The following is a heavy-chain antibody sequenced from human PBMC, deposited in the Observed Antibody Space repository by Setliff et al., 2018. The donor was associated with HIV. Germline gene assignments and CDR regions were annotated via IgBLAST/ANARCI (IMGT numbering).Heavy chain of an antibody. V-gene: IGHV4-59*11. CDR1: GGSMTGQY. CDR2: IYSTGNT. CDR3: ARGWLQFGWFDP. D-gene: IGHD5-12*01. J-gene: IGHJ5*02. Sequence: SLTCTVSGGSMTGQYWSWIRQPPGKGLEWIGYIYSTGNTYYSPSLKSRVTISIDTSKNQFSLKLTSVTAADTAVYYCARGWLQFGWFDPWGQGTLVTVSS.